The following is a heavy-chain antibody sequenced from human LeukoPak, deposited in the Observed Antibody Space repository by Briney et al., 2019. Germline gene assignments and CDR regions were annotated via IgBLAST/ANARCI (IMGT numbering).Heavy chain of an antibody. CDR1: GYTFSSYG. CDR2: ISAYNGDT. Sequence: ASVKVSCKASGYTFSSYGISWVRQAPGQGLEWMGLISAYNGDTHYAQKFQGRVTMTTDTSTSTAYMELRGLRSDDTAMYYCARRGGKNYGDYLLYYYYMDVWGKGTTVTVSS. D-gene: IGHD4-17*01. J-gene: IGHJ6*03. V-gene: IGHV1-18*01. CDR3: ARRGGKNYGDYLLYYYYMDV.